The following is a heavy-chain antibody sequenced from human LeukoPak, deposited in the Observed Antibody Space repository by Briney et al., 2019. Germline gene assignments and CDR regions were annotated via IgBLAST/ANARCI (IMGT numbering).Heavy chain of an antibody. J-gene: IGHJ5*02. D-gene: IGHD4-17*01. CDR1: GYTFTSYY. V-gene: IGHV1-46*01. Sequence: GASVKVSCKASGYTFTSYYMHWVRQAPGQGLEWMGIINPSGGSTSYAQKFQGRLAMTRDTSTSTVYMELSSLRSEDTAVYYCARDRADYGDWGAWFDPWGQGTLVTVSS. CDR2: INPSGGST. CDR3: ARDRADYGDWGAWFDP.